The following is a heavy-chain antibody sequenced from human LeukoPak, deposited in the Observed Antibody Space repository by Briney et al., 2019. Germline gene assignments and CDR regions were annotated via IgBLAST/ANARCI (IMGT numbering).Heavy chain of an antibody. CDR2: ISSSSSYI. Sequence: GASLKLSCTASGFTFSSYSMNWVRQAPGKGLERVSSISSSSSYIYYADSVKGRFTISRDNAKNSLYLQMNSLRAEDTAVYYCARLVVPAAISGWFDPWGQGTLVTVSS. V-gene: IGHV3-21*01. J-gene: IGHJ5*02. D-gene: IGHD2-2*01. CDR1: GFTFSSYS. CDR3: ARLVVPAAISGWFDP.